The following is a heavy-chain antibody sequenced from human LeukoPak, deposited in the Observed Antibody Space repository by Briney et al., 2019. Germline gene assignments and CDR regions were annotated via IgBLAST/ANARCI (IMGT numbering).Heavy chain of an antibody. CDR3: VVVVPAAPPAPGYAFDN. CDR1: GGSISSYY. V-gene: IGHV4-59*12. D-gene: IGHD2-2*01. J-gene: IGHJ3*02. Sequence: SETLSLTCTVSGGSISSYYWSWIRQPPGKGLEWIGYIYYSGSTNYNPSLKSRVTISVDTSKNQFSLKLSSVTAADTAVYYCVVVVPAAPPAPGYAFDNWGQGTMVIVS. CDR2: IYYSGST.